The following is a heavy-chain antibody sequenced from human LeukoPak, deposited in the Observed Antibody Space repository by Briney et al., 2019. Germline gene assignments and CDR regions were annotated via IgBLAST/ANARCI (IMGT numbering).Heavy chain of an antibody. CDR3: ANEYYYGSGSYYIVDAFDI. Sequence: PGGSLRPSCAASGFTFSTYAMSWVRQAPGKGLEWVSAISGSGGSTYYADSVKGRFTISRDNSKNTLYLQMNSLRAEDTAVYYCANEYYYGSGSYYIVDAFDIWGQGTMVTVSS. V-gene: IGHV3-23*01. J-gene: IGHJ3*02. D-gene: IGHD3-10*01. CDR1: GFTFSTYA. CDR2: ISGSGGST.